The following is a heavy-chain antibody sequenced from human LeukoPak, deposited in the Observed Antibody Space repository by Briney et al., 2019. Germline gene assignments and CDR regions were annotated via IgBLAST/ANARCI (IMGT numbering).Heavy chain of an antibody. CDR2: INPSGGST. J-gene: IGHJ4*02. D-gene: IGHD6-13*01. V-gene: IGHV1-46*01. Sequence: GASVKVSCKASGGTFSSYAISWVRQAPGQGLEWMGIINPSGGSTSYAQKFQGRVTMTRDTSTSTVYMELSSLRSEDTAVYYCARPSGSSSWFDYWGQGTLVTVSS. CDR1: GGTFSSYA. CDR3: ARPSGSSSWFDY.